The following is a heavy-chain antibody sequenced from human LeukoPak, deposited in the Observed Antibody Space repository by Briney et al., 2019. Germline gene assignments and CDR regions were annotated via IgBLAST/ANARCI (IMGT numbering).Heavy chain of an antibody. Sequence: GGSLRLSCVASEFVFSSHAMIWVRQAPGKGLEWISSITSSSSDIFYADSVRGRFTISRDNANNALHLQMNSLRAEDTTVYYCARVFWETVNTGYYSDFWGQGTLVTVSS. CDR3: ARVFWETVNTGYYSDF. V-gene: IGHV3-21*01. CDR1: EFVFSSHA. J-gene: IGHJ4*02. CDR2: ITSSSSDI. D-gene: IGHD3-22*01.